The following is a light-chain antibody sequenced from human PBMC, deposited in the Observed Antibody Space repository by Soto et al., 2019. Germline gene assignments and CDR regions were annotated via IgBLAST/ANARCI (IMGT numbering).Light chain of an antibody. Sequence: QSVLTQPPSASWSPGQSVTISCTGTSSDVGGYNYVSWYQQHPGKAPKLMIYEVSKRPSGVPDRFSGSKSGNTASLTVSGLQAEDEADYYCSSYAGSNNRVFGTGTKVTVL. V-gene: IGLV2-8*01. CDR3: SSYAGSNNRV. CDR1: SSDVGGYNY. J-gene: IGLJ1*01. CDR2: EVS.